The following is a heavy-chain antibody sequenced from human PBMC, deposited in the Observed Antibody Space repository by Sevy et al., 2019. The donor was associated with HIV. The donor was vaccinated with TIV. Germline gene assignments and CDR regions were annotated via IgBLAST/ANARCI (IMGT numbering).Heavy chain of an antibody. CDR2: IKSETDGGAA. Sequence: GGSLRLSCAASGITFSSAWMSWVRLVPGKGLEWLGRIKSETDGGAADYAAAVKGRFTISRDDSKETLYLQLNSPKTEDTAVYYCTTDLGFYSSKWGQGTLVTVSS. CDR1: GITFSSAW. J-gene: IGHJ4*02. V-gene: IGHV3-15*01. D-gene: IGHD4-4*01. CDR3: TTDLGFYSSK.